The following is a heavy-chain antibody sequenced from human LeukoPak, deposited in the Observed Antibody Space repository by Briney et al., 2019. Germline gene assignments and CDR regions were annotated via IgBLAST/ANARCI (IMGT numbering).Heavy chain of an antibody. D-gene: IGHD5-12*01. CDR3: AREGSSASGQDWYAFDI. V-gene: IGHV1-2*02. J-gene: IGHJ3*02. Sequence: ASVSVSCTASGFTFRDYYVQWVRQVPGQGLEWVGWMYFNSGATRYAPKFQGRVTLTGDTSINTVYMELVSLGSDDTAMYYCAREGSSASGQDWYAFDIWGQETMVTVSS. CDR2: MYFNSGAT. CDR1: GFTFRDYY.